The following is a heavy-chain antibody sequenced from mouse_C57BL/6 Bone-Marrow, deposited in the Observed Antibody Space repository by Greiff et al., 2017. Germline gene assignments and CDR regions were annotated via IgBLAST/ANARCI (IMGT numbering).Heavy chain of an antibody. D-gene: IGHD1-1*01. CDR3: TRGGTTVVAG. V-gene: IGHV1-15*01. J-gene: IGHJ2*01. CDR2: IDPETGGT. CDR1: GYTFTDYE. Sequence: VQLQQSGAELVRPGASVTLSCKASGYTFTDYEMHWVKQTPVHGLEWIGAIDPETGGTAYNQKFKGKAILTADKSSSTASMELRSLTSEDSAVYYCTRGGTTVVAGWGQGTTLTVSS.